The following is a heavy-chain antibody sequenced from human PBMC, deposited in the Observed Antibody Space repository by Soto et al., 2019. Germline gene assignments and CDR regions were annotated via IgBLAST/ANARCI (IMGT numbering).Heavy chain of an antibody. CDR3: ARGSGYVYYYMDV. J-gene: IGHJ6*03. D-gene: IGHD5-12*01. CDR1: GYTFTGYY. CDR2: INPNSGGT. V-gene: IGHV1-2*04. Sequence: ASVKVSCKASGYTFTGYYMHWVRQAPGQGLEWMGWINPNSGGTNYAQKFQGWVTMTRYTSISTAYMELSRLRSDDTAVYYCARGSGYVYYYMDVWGKGTTVTVSS.